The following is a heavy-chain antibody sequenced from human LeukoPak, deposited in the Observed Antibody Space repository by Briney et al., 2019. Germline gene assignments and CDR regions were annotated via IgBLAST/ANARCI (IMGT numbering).Heavy chain of an antibody. J-gene: IGHJ3*02. CDR2: MNPNSGNT. CDR3: ARETHYDSSGGAFDI. CDR1: GYTFTSYG. V-gene: IGHV1-8*03. D-gene: IGHD3-22*01. Sequence: ASVKVSCKASGYTFTSYGISWVRQAPGQGLEWMGWMNPNSGNTGYAQKFQGRVTITRNTSISTAYMELSSLRSEDTAVYYCARETHYDSSGGAFDIWGQGTVVTVSS.